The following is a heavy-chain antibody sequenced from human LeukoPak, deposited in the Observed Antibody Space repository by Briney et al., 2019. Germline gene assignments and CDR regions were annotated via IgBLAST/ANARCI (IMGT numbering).Heavy chain of an antibody. CDR3: ARGVRDGYNFYFDY. V-gene: IGHV4-39*07. CDR2: IYYSGST. Sequence: SETLSLTCTVSGGSISSYYWGWIRQPPGKGLEWIGSIYYSGSTYYNPSLKSRVTISVDTSKNQFSLKLSSVTAADTAVYYCARGVRDGYNFYFDYWGQGTLVTVSS. CDR1: GGSISSYY. J-gene: IGHJ4*02. D-gene: IGHD5-24*01.